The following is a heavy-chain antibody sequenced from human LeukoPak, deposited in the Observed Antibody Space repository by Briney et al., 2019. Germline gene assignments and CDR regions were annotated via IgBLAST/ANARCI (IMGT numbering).Heavy chain of an antibody. CDR3: AKDEKNSGHT. J-gene: IGHJ5*02. Sequence: GRSLRLSCAASGFTFDDYAMHWVRQAPGKGLEWVAALTWNGGVIGYADSVKGRFTISRDNAKNFLFLQMNSLRVEDTAWYYCAKDEKNSGHTWGQGTLVTAS. V-gene: IGHV3-9*01. CDR1: GFTFDDYA. CDR2: LTWNGGVI. D-gene: IGHD5-18*01.